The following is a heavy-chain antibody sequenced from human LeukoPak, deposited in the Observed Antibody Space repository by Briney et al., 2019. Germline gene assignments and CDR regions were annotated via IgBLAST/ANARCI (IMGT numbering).Heavy chain of an antibody. V-gene: IGHV3-33*01. D-gene: IGHD4-17*01. J-gene: IGHJ4*02. CDR3: ASSYGVTNFDY. CDR1: GLTFSSYG. CDR2: IWYDGSNK. Sequence: PGGSLRLSCAASGLTFSSYGMHWVRQAPGKGLEWVAVIWYDGSNKYYADSVKGRFTISRDNSKNTLYLQMNSLRAEDTAVYYCASSYGVTNFDYWGQGTLVTVSS.